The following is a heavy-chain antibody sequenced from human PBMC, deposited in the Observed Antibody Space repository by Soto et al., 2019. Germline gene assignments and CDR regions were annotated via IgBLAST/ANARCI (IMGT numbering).Heavy chain of an antibody. D-gene: IGHD4-17*01. CDR2: INISNGNT. CDR1: GYTFKSYQ. V-gene: IGHV1-3*04. Sequence: ASVKVSCEAPGYTFKSYQIYWVRQAPGQKLEDMGWINISNGNTEYSQNFQGRVTMTRDKSASTAYMELSRLRSEDTAVYYCARDTDLTLVTPLDDWGQRTPVTGSA. J-gene: IGHJ4*02. CDR3: ARDTDLTLVTPLDD.